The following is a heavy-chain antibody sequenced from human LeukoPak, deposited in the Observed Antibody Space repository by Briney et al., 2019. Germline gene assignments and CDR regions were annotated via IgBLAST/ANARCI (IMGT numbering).Heavy chain of an antibody. CDR1: GYTFTGYY. V-gene: IGHV1-2*02. CDR3: AREREPGIAVAGGLVDY. Sequence: ASVKVSCKASGYTFTGYYMHWVRQAPGQGLEWMGWINPNSGGTNYAQKFQGRVTMTRDTSISTAYMELSRLRSDDTAVYYCAREREPGIAVAGGLVDYWGQGTLVTVSS. CDR2: INPNSGGT. J-gene: IGHJ4*02. D-gene: IGHD6-19*01.